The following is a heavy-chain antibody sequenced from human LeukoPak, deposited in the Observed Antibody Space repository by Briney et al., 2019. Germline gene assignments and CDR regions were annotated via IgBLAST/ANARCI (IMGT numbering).Heavy chain of an antibody. CDR3: ARGTAITAGIDF. Sequence: PGGSLRLSCTASGFAFSNYWMFWVRQAPGKGLVWLSQINSKGADTTYGDPAKGRFTTSRDSAKNTLYLQMNSLRVEDTAVYFCARGTAITAGIDFWGQGTLVTVSS. D-gene: IGHD6-19*01. V-gene: IGHV3-74*01. CDR2: INSKGADT. J-gene: IGHJ4*02. CDR1: GFAFSNYW.